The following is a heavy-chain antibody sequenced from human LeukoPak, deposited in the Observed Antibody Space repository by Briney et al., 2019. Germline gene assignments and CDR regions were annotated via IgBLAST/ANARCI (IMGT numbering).Heavy chain of an antibody. CDR2: IYTSGST. J-gene: IGHJ4*02. CDR1: GGSTSSGSYY. CDR3: ARRGHGSGSPSWEPFDY. V-gene: IGHV4-61*02. Sequence: SETLSLTCTVSGGSTSSGSYYWSWIRQPAGKGLEWIGRIYTSGSTNYNPSLKSRVTISVDTSKNQFSLKLSSVTAADTAVYYCARRGHGSGSPSWEPFDYWGQGTLVTVSS. D-gene: IGHD3-10*01.